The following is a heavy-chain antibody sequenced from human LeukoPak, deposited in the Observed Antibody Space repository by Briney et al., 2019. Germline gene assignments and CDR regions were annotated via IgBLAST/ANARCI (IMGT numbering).Heavy chain of an antibody. CDR2: ISAYNGNT. D-gene: IGHD3-3*01. Sequence: GASVKVSCKASGYTFTSYGISWVRQAPGQGLEWMGWISAYNGNTNYAQKLQGRVTMTTDTSTSTAYMELRSLRSDDTAVYYCARDNDFWSGQRCTGFDYWGQGTLVTVSS. CDR3: ARDNDFWSGQRCTGFDY. J-gene: IGHJ4*02. V-gene: IGHV1-18*01. CDR1: GYTFTSYG.